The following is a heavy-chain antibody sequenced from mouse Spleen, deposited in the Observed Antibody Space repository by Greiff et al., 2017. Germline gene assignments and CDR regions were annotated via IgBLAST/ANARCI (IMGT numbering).Heavy chain of an antibody. V-gene: IGHV14-4*01. D-gene: IGHD2-1*01. Sequence: VQLQQSGAELVRPGASVKLSCTASGLNIKDDYMHWVKQRPEQGLEWIGWIDPENGDTEYASKFQGKATITADTSSNTAYLQLSSLTSEDTAVYYCTTSHYGNYGAWFAYWGQGTLVTVSA. CDR3: TTSHYGNYGAWFAY. J-gene: IGHJ3*01. CDR1: GLNIKDDY. CDR2: IDPENGDT.